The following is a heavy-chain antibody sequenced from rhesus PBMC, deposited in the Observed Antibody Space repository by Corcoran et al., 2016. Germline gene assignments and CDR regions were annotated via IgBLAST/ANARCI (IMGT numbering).Heavy chain of an antibody. D-gene: IGHD2-21*01. J-gene: IGHJ4*01. Sequence: EVQLVQSGAEVKKPGASVKISCKASGYTFTDYYLHWVRQAPGKGLEWMGRVDPEDGEAIHARKFQDRVTITADTSTDTAYMELRSLRSEDTAGYYCATLWEVVSDYWGQGVLVTVSS. CDR2: VDPEDGEA. V-gene: IGHV1-111*02. CDR3: ATLWEVVSDY. CDR1: GYTFTDYY.